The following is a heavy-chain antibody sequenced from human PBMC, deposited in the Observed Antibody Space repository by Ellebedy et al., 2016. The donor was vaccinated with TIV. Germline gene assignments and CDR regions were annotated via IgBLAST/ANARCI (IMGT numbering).Heavy chain of an antibody. D-gene: IGHD4-17*01. V-gene: IGHV3-7*01. CDR1: GFSFSSYW. Sequence: GESLKISCAVSGFSFSSYWMSWVRQAPGKGLEWVANINQDGSMKYFVDSVKGRFTLSRDHAKNSLYLQMNSLRDEDTAVYYCATDGSYGDYRSPTHAFVMWGQGTVVTVSS. CDR3: ATDGSYGDYRSPTHAFVM. J-gene: IGHJ3*02. CDR2: INQDGSMK.